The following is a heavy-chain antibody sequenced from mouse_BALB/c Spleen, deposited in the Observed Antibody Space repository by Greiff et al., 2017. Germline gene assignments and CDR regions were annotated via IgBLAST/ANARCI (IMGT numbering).Heavy chain of an antibody. CDR2: ISSGGSYT. J-gene: IGHJ4*01. V-gene: IGHV5-6*01. Sequence: EVMLVESGGDLVKPGGSLKLSCAASGFTFSSYGMSWVRQTPDKRLEWVATISSGGSYTYYPDSVKGRFTISRDNAKNTLYLQMSSLKSEDTAMYYCARHRGGDGYVIDYWGQGTSVTVSS. CDR1: GFTFSSYG. CDR3: ARHRGGDGYVIDY. D-gene: IGHD2-3*01.